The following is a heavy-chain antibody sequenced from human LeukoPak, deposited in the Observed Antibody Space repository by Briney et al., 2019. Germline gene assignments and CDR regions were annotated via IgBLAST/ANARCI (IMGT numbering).Heavy chain of an antibody. Sequence: PSETLSLTCAVYGGSFSGYYWSWIRQPPVKGLEWIGEINHSGSTNYNPSLKSRVTISVDTSKNQFSLKLSSVTAADTAVYYCARDYGWFDPWGQGTLVTVSS. V-gene: IGHV4-34*01. J-gene: IGHJ5*02. CDR3: ARDYGWFDP. CDR1: GGSFSGYY. CDR2: INHSGST. D-gene: IGHD3-16*01.